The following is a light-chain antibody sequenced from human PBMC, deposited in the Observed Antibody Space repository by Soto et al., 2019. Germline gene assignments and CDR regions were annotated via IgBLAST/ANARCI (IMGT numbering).Light chain of an antibody. CDR2: DAS. CDR1: QSVSSSS. Sequence: EIVLTQSPGTLSLSPGERATLSCRASQSVSSSSLAWYQQKPGQAPRLLIYDASSRATGIPDRFSGSGSGTDFTLTISRLEPEDVAVYSCQHYGSSPLTFGGGAKVEIK. CDR3: QHYGSSPLT. J-gene: IGKJ4*01. V-gene: IGKV3-20*01.